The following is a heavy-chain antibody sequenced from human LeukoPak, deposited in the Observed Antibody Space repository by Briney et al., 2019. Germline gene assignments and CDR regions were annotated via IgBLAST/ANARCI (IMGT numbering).Heavy chain of an antibody. D-gene: IGHD2/OR15-2a*01. J-gene: IGHJ5*02. V-gene: IGHV3-33*01. CDR1: GFSFTSYG. CDR2: IWYHGGNE. Sequence: GGSLRLSCAASGFSFTSYGMHWVRQAPGKGLEWVAVIWYHGGNENYADSVKGRCTISRDTSKNTLYLQMNSLRAEDTAMYYCARDVDTTSHLNWFDPWGQGTLVTVSS. CDR3: ARDVDTTSHLNWFDP.